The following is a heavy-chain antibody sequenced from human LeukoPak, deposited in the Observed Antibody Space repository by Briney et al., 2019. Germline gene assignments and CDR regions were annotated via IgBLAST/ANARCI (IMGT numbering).Heavy chain of an antibody. J-gene: IGHJ4*02. CDR1: GFTFSGYC. CDR2: ISTSSSYI. Sequence: GGSLRLSCAASGFTFSGYCMNWVRQAPGKGLEWVSSISTSSSYIYYADSVKGRFTISRDNAKNSLYLQMNSLRAEDTAVYYCARGRVGATRYFDYWGQGTLVTVSS. D-gene: IGHD1-26*01. V-gene: IGHV3-21*01. CDR3: ARGRVGATRYFDY.